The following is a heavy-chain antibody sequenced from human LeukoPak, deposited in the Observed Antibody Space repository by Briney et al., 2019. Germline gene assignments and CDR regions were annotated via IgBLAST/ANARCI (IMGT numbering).Heavy chain of an antibody. D-gene: IGHD5-12*01. Sequence: PGRSLRLSCAASGFTFSSQGMHCVRQAPGKGLEWVALIWYDGSKTYYADSVKGRFTIPRDNSKNTLYLQMNSLRAEDTAVYYCASTRGYSGYDYNDHWGQGNLVTVSS. V-gene: IGHV3-33*01. J-gene: IGHJ4*02. CDR3: ASTRGYSGYDYNDH. CDR2: IWYDGSKT. CDR1: GFTFSSQG.